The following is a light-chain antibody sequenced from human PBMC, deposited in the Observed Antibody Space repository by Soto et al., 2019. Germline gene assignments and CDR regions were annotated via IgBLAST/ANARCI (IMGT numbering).Light chain of an antibody. V-gene: IGKV1-39*01. J-gene: IGKJ1*01. CDR3: QQSYSTPWT. CDR2: AAS. CDR1: QRISSY. Sequence: DIQMTQSPSSLSASVGDRVTITCRASQRISSYLDWYQQKPGKAPNLLIYAASSLQSGVPSRFSGSGSGTDFTLTISSLQPEDFATYHCQQSYSTPWTFGQGTKVDIK.